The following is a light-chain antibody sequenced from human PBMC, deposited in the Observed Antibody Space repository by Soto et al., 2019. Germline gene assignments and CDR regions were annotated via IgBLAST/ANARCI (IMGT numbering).Light chain of an antibody. CDR2: GAS. V-gene: IGKV3-20*01. CDR1: QSVSTN. CDR3: QQYGISPIT. Sequence: EVVLTKSPGTLSLSPGQTFTLSCMASQSVSTNLAWYQQKAGQAPRLLIYGASSRATGIPDRFSGSGSGTDFTLTISRLEPEDFAVYYCQQYGISPITFGQGTRLEIK. J-gene: IGKJ5*01.